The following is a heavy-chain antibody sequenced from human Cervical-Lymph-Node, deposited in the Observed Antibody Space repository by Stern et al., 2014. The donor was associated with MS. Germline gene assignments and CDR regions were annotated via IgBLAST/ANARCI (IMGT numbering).Heavy chain of an antibody. D-gene: IGHD4-17*01. V-gene: IGHV3-33*06. Sequence: VQLVESGGGVVQPGRSLRLSCAASGFTFSSYGMHWVRQAPGKGLEWVAVIWYDGSNKYYADSVKGRFTISGANSNNPLYLPMHSLRGEDTAGYYWAKELSGVGTVTKPYDWGQGTLVTVSS. CDR2: IWYDGSNK. J-gene: IGHJ4*02. CDR1: GFTFSSYG. CDR3: AKELSGVGTVTKPYD.